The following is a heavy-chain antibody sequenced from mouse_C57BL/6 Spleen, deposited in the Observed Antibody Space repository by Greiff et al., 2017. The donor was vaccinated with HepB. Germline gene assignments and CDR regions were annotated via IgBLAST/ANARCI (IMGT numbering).Heavy chain of an antibody. V-gene: IGHV1-18*01. CDR3: AREEGIYDGYLAWFAY. CDR2: INPNNGGT. D-gene: IGHD2-3*01. Sequence: EVQLQQSGPELVKPGASVKIPCKASGYTFTDYNMDWVKQSHGKSLEWIGDINPNNGGTIYNQKFKGKATLTVDKSSSTAYMELRSLTSEDTAVYYCAREEGIYDGYLAWFAYWGQGTLVTVSA. J-gene: IGHJ3*01. CDR1: GYTFTDYN.